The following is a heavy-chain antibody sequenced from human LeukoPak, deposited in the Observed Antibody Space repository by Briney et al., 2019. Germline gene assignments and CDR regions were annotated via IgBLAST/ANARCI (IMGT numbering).Heavy chain of an antibody. CDR3: AREPTSTDAFDI. V-gene: IGHV3-74*01. CDR2: INSDGSST. D-gene: IGHD3-16*01. CDR1: GFTFSSYW. Sequence: GGSLRLSCAASGFTFSSYWMHWVRQAPGKGLVWVSRINSDGSSTSYADSVKGRFTISRDNAKNTLYLQMNRLRAEDTAVYYCAREPTSTDAFDIWGQGTMVTVSS. J-gene: IGHJ3*02.